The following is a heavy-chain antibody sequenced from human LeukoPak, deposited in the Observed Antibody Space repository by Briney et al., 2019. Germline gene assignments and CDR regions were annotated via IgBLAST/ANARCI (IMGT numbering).Heavy chain of an antibody. CDR2: ISGSGGST. CDR1: GFTFSSYA. D-gene: IGHD3-10*01. V-gene: IGHV3-23*01. CDR3: ARGSAFSGAQGYFDY. Sequence: PGGSLRLSCAASGFTFSSYAMSWVRQAPGKGLEWVSAISGSGGSTYYADSVKGRFTISRDNSKNTLYLQMNSLRAEDTAVYYCARGSAFSGAQGYFDYWGQGTLVTVSS. J-gene: IGHJ4*02.